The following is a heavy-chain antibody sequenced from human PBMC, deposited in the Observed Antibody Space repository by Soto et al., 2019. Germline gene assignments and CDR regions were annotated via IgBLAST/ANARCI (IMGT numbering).Heavy chain of an antibody. J-gene: IGHJ6*02. CDR3: ARRFPVRKSVDV. CDR1: GGSFSGYY. V-gene: IGHV4-34*01. CDR2: INHSGST. D-gene: IGHD3-10*01. Sequence: QVQLQQWGAGLLKPSETLSLTCAVYGGSFSGYYWSWIRQPPVKGLEWIGEINHSGSTNYNPSLKSRVTISVDTCKNQFSLKLSSVTAADTAVYYCARRFPVRKSVDVWGQGTTVTVSS.